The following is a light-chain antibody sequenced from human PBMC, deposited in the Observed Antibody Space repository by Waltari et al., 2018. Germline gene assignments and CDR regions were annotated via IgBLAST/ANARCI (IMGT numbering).Light chain of an antibody. V-gene: IGLV1-44*01. CDR1: SSNIGSNI. Sequence: QSVLTQPPSASGAPGQRVSISCSGDSSNIGSNIVNWYQQFPGTAPRLLIYSNYQRPSGVPDRFSGSKSGTSASLAISGLRSEDEADYYCTSWDDSLNGYWVFGGGTRLTVL. CDR3: TSWDDSLNGYWV. CDR2: SNY. J-gene: IGLJ3*02.